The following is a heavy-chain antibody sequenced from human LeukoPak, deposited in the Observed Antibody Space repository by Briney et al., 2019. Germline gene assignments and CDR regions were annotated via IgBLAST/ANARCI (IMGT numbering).Heavy chain of an antibody. CDR2: IIPIFGTA. V-gene: IGHV1-69*13. CDR3: ARLPLRSIAVGYYGMDV. CDR1: GGTFSSYA. J-gene: IGHJ6*02. D-gene: IGHD6-6*01. Sequence: SAKVSCKASGGTFSSYAISWVRQAPGQGLEWMGEIIPIFGTANYAQKFQGRVTITADESTSTAYMELSSLRSEDTAVYYCARLPLRSIAVGYYGMDVWGQGTTVTVSS.